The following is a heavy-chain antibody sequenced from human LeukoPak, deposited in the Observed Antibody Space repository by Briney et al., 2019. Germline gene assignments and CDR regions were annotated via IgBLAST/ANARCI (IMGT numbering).Heavy chain of an antibody. Sequence: ASVKVSCKASGYTFTGYYMHWVRQAPGQGLEWMGWMNPNSGNTGYAQKFQGRVTMTRNTSISTAYMELSSLRSEDTAVYYCARGGTWRDGYAYFQHWGQGTLVTVSS. J-gene: IGHJ1*01. CDR2: MNPNSGNT. CDR3: ARGGTWRDGYAYFQH. V-gene: IGHV1-8*02. D-gene: IGHD5-24*01. CDR1: GYTFTGYY.